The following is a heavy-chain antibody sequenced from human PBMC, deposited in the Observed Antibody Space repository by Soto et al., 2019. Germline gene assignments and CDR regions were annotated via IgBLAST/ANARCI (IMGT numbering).Heavy chain of an antibody. CDR1: GGTFSSYA. D-gene: IGHD3-9*01. CDR3: ARDQVTGYDILTGYRVYGMDV. CDR2: IIPIFGTA. J-gene: IGHJ6*02. V-gene: IGHV1-69*13. Sequence: SVKVSCKASGGTFSSYAISWVRQAPGQGLEWMGGIIPIFGTANYAQKFQGRVTITADESTSTAYMELSSLRSEDTAVYYCARDQVTGYDILTGYRVYGMDVWGQGTAVTVSS.